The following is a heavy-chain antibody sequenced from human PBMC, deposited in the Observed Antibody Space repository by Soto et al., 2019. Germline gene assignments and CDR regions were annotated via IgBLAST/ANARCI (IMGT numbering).Heavy chain of an antibody. Sequence: GGSLRLSCAASGFTFSSYSMNWVRQAPGKGLEWVSYISSSSSTIYYADSVKDRFTISRDNAKNSLYLQMNSLRDEDTAVYYCARDKGEGQWRVIYYYYYYGMDVWGQGTTVTVSS. CDR3: ARDKGEGQWRVIYYYYYYGMDV. CDR1: GFTFSSYS. V-gene: IGHV3-48*02. J-gene: IGHJ6*02. D-gene: IGHD6-19*01. CDR2: ISSSSSTI.